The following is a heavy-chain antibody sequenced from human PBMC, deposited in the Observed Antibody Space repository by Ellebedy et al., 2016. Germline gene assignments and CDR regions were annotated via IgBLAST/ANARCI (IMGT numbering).Heavy chain of an antibody. CDR1: GFTFSNFA. CDR3: AKLPYTSIVLSGGWFDP. J-gene: IGHJ5*02. Sequence: GGSLRLSXAASGFTFSNFAMYWVRQAPGKGLEWVATISHDGSNKDYADSVRGRFTISRDNSKNTLHLQMNSLRAEDTAMYYCAKLPYTSIVLSGGWFDPWGQGTLVTVSS. CDR2: ISHDGSNK. V-gene: IGHV3-30*18. D-gene: IGHD3-22*01.